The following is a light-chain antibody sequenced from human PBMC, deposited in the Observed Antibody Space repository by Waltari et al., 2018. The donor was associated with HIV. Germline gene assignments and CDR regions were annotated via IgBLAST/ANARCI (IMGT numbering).Light chain of an antibody. Sequence: DIVLTQSPAPLSLSPGGRATLSCRASQSMSKYLAWYHQIPGQAPRLLIFDASSRATGIPARFSGSGSGTNFTLTISGLESEDFAFYYCQQCFSWPLTFGGGTKVEIK. CDR1: QSMSKY. J-gene: IGKJ4*02. V-gene: IGKV3-11*01. CDR2: DAS. CDR3: QQCFSWPLT.